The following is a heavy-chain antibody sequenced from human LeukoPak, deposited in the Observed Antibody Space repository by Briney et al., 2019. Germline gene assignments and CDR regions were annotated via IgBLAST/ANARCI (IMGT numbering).Heavy chain of an antibody. J-gene: IGHJ3*02. CDR2: IYSGGST. V-gene: IGHV3-53*01. CDR1: GFTVSSNY. CDR3: ARDRGYYDSSRYITLGAFDI. Sequence: GGSLRLSCAASGFTVSSNYMSWVRQAPGKGLEWVSVIYSGGSTYYADSVKGRFTISRDNSKNTLYLQMNSLRAADTAVYYCARDRGYYDSSRYITLGAFDIWGQGTMVTVSS. D-gene: IGHD3-22*01.